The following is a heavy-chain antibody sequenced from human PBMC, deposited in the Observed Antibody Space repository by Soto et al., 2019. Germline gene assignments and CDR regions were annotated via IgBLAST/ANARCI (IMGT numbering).Heavy chain of an antibody. CDR3: ARDGDYYDSSGYYDY. V-gene: IGHV1-46*01. Sequence: ASVKVSCKASGYTFTSYAIHWVRQAPGQRLEWMGIINASGGSTSYAQKFQGRVTMTRDTSTSTVYMELSSVRSEDTAVYYCARDGDYYDSSGYYDYWGQGTLVTVS. D-gene: IGHD3-22*01. CDR1: GYTFTSYA. J-gene: IGHJ4*02. CDR2: INASGGST.